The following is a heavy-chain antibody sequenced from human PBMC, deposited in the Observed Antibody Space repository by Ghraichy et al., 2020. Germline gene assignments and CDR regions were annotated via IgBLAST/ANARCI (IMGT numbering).Heavy chain of an antibody. CDR1: GGSFSGYY. J-gene: IGHJ4*02. V-gene: IGHV4-34*01. D-gene: IGHD6-13*01. CDR2: INHSGST. Sequence: SETLSLTCAVYGGSFSGYYWSWIRQPPGKGLEWIGEINHSGSTNYNPSLKSRVTISVDTSKNQFSLKLSSVTAADTAVYYCARAGRGRAAAANDYWGQGTLVTVSS. CDR3: ARAGRGRAAAANDY.